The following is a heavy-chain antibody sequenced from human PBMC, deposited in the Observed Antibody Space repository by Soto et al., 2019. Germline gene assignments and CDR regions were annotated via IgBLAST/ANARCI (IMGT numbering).Heavy chain of an antibody. CDR1: GYTFTSYA. J-gene: IGHJ4*02. CDR2: ISAGNGNT. Sequence: ASVKVSCKASGYTFTSYAMHWVRQAPGQRLEWMGWISAGNGNTKYSQKFQGRVTITRDTSASTAYMELSSLRSEDTAVYYCASARDGIDPPVWGQGTLVTVSS. D-gene: IGHD1-26*01. V-gene: IGHV1-3*01. CDR3: ASARDGIDPPV.